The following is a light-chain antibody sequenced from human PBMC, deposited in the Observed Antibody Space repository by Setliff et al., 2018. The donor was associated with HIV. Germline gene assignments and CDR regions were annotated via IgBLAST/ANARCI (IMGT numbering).Light chain of an antibody. V-gene: IGLV2-23*01. CDR1: SGDVGRYNL. CDR2: QAS. CDR3: CSNTGSNTYV. J-gene: IGLJ1*01. Sequence: QSALAQPASVSGSPGQSITISCTGTSGDVGRYNLVSWYQRQPGKPPKLMIYQASKRPSGVSNRFSGSKSGNTASLTISGLQAEDEADYYCCSNTGSNTYVFGTGTKV.